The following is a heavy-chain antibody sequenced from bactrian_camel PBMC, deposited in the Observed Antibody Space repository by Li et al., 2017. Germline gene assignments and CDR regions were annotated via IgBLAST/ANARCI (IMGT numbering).Heavy chain of an antibody. J-gene: IGHJ4*01. CDR2: ILSDGTV. D-gene: IGHD3*01. CDR3: AADIMIRGRGAC. CDR1: GFTFDESD. Sequence: HVQLVESGGGSVQAGGSLTLSCAATGFTFDESDMGWYRQAPGSQCELVAGILSDGTVYYADFVKGRFTYTQDNAKRMVYLQMANLEPEDTGVYYCAADIMIRGRGACRGQGTQVTVS. V-gene: IGHV3S60*01.